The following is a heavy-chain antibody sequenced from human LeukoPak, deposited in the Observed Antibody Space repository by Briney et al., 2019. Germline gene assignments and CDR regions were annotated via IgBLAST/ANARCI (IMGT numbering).Heavy chain of an antibody. CDR1: GFTFDDYG. Sequence: GGSLRLSCVASGFTFDDYGMSWVRQAPGKGLEWVSGINWNGGSTGYADSVKGRFTISRDNANNSLYLQMNSLRAEDTALNYCARDKLGSSNAWGQGTLVTVSS. CDR2: INWNGGST. CDR3: ARDKLGSSNA. V-gene: IGHV3-20*04. D-gene: IGHD6-13*01. J-gene: IGHJ5*02.